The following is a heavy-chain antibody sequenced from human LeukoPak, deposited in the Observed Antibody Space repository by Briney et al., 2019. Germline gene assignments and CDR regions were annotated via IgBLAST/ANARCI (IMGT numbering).Heavy chain of an antibody. CDR3: ARDFNNGMVAYYYFDY. D-gene: IGHD1-14*01. CDR2: TWHDGSNA. Sequence: GGSLRLSCAASGFTFSDHGMHWVRQAPGKGLEWVAVTWHDGSNAYYADSVKGRFTISRDNSKNTIYLQMNSLRAEDTALYYCARDFNNGMVAYYYFDYWGQETLVTVSS. V-gene: IGHV3-33*08. CDR1: GFTFSDHG. J-gene: IGHJ4*02.